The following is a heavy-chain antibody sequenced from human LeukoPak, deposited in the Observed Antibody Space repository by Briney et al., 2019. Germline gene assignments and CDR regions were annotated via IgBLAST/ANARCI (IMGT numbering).Heavy chain of an antibody. V-gene: IGHV5-51*01. Sequence: PGESLKISCKGSGYSFTSYWIGWVRQMPGKGLEWMGIIYPGDSDTRYSPSFQGQVTISADKSISTAYLQWSSLKASDTAMYYCARRGVHYYDSSGPNFDYWGQGTLVTVSS. CDR3: ARRGVHYYDSSGPNFDY. CDR2: IYPGDSDT. D-gene: IGHD3-22*01. CDR1: GYSFTSYW. J-gene: IGHJ4*02.